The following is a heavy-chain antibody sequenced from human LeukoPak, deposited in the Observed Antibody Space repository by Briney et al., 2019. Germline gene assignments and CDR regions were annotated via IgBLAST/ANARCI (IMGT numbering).Heavy chain of an antibody. CDR2: INQDAGTT. CDR3: ARDPGWSSFDI. Sequence: GWSARLSCVASGFSFTSYWMSWVRQAPGKDLEFVANINQDAGTTNYVDSVKGRFTISRDNAENSLYLQMSSLRAEDTALYYCARDPGWSSFDIWGQGIMASDSS. V-gene: IGHV3-7*03. J-gene: IGHJ3*02. CDR1: GFSFTSYW. D-gene: IGHD2-15*01.